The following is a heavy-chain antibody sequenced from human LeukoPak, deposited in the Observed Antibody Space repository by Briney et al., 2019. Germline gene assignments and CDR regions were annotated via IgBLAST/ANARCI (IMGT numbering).Heavy chain of an antibody. V-gene: IGHV3-7*01. CDR2: IKQDGSEK. CDR3: ARTYYGSGSLNYYYYYYMDV. CDR1: GFTFSSYW. J-gene: IGHJ6*03. Sequence: PGGSLRLSCAASGFTFSSYWMSWVRQAPGKGLEGVANIKQDGSEKYYVDSVKGRFTISSDNAKNSLYLQMNSLRAEDTAVYYCARTYYGSGSLNYYYYYYMDVWGKGTTVTVSS. D-gene: IGHD3-10*01.